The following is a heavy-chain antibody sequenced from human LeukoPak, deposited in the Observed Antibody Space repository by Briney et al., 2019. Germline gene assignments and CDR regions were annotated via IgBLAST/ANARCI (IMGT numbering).Heavy chain of an antibody. J-gene: IGHJ4*02. V-gene: IGHV4-34*01. Sequence: PSETLSLTCAVYGGSFSGFYWSWIRQPPGKGLEWIGEINHSGSTNYNPSLKSRVTISVDTSKNQFSLKLSSVTAADTAVYYCARGRGRLSPTLDYWGQGTLVTVSS. CDR1: GGSFSGFY. D-gene: IGHD2-21*02. CDR2: INHSGST. CDR3: ARGRGRLSPTLDY.